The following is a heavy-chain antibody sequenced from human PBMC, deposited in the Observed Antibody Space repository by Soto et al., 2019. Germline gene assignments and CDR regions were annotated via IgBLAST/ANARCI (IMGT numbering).Heavy chain of an antibody. J-gene: IGHJ3*02. CDR2: ISYDGSNK. D-gene: IGHD6-13*01. V-gene: IGHV3-30*18. CDR3: AKVISGSWNDAFDI. Sequence: GGALRLSCAASGFTFSSYGMHWVRQAPGKGLEWVAVISYDGSNKYYADSVKSRFTISRDNSKNTLYLQMNSLRAEDTAVYYCAKVISGSWNDAFDIWGQGTMVTVSS. CDR1: GFTFSSYG.